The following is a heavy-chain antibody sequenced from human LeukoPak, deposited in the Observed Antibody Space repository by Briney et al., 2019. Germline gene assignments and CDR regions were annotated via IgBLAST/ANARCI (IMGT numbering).Heavy chain of an antibody. CDR2: ISSSGSTI. D-gene: IGHD3-9*01. V-gene: IGHV3-11*01. J-gene: IGHJ4*02. CDR1: GFTFSDYY. Sequence: GGSLRLSCAASGFTFSDYYMSWIRQAPGKGLEWVSYISSSGSTIYYADSVKGRFTISRDNSKNTLYLQMNSLRAEDTAVYYCAKDEYDILTGYYFSADYWGQGTLVTVSS. CDR3: AKDEYDILTGYYFSADY.